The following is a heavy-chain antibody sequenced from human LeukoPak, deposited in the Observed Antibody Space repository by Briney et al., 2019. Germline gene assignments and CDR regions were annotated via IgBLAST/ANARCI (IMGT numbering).Heavy chain of an antibody. V-gene: IGHV3-7*01. J-gene: IGHJ4*02. Sequence: GGSLRLSCAASGFTFSNYWLTWVRQAPGQGLEWVANIKQDGSEKHYVDSEKGRFTISRDNAKNSLYRQMNSLRAEDTAVYYCARDRQIAYWGQGTLVTVSS. CDR2: IKQDGSEK. CDR3: ARDRQIAY. CDR1: GFTFSNYW.